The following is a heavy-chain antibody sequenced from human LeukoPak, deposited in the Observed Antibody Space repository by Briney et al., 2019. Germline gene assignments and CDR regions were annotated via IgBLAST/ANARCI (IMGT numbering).Heavy chain of an antibody. D-gene: IGHD6-19*01. CDR2: ISGSGGST. CDR1: GFTFSSYA. CDR3: AKGNSGWYYYHMDV. V-gene: IGHV3-23*01. Sequence: GGSLRLSCAASGFTFSSYAMSWVRQAPGKGLEWVSAISGSGGSTYYADSVKGRFTISRDNSKNTLYLQMNSLRAEDTAVYYCAKGNSGWYYYHMDVWGKGTTVTVSS. J-gene: IGHJ6*03.